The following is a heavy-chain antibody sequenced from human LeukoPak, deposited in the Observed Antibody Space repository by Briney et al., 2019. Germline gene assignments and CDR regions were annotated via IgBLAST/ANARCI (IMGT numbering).Heavy chain of an antibody. CDR3: ARVAYYYDSSGYYHY. CDR1: GYTFTGYY. D-gene: IGHD3-22*01. J-gene: IGHJ4*02. CDR2: INPNSGGT. V-gene: IGHV1-2*02. Sequence: GASVKVSCKASGYTFTGYYMHWVRQAPGQGLEWMGWINPNSGGTNYAQKFQGRVTMTRDTSISTAYTELSRLRSDDTAVYYCARVAYYYDSSGYYHYWGQGTLVTVSS.